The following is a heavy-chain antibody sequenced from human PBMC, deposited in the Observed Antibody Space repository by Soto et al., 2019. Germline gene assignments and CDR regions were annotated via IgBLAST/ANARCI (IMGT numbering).Heavy chain of an antibody. J-gene: IGHJ5*02. CDR2: IYWNDDK. V-gene: IGHV2-5*01. D-gene: IGHD6-19*01. Sequence: SGTTLVNPTQTLTLTCIFSGFSLRTSGVGVGWIRQPPGKALEWLGFIYWNDDKRYSPSLKSRLTITKDTSKNQVVLTTTNMDPVDTATYYCAKSGSSGWYGWFDPWGQGTLVTVSS. CDR1: GFSLRTSGVG. CDR3: AKSGSSGWYGWFDP.